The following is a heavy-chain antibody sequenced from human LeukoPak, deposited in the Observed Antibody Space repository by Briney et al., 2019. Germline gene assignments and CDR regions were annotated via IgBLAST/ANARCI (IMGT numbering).Heavy chain of an antibody. CDR1: GGSFSGYY. CDR2: INHSGST. Sequence: SETLSLTCAVYGGSFSGYYWSWIRQPPGKGLEWIGEINHSGSTNYNPSLKSRVTISVDTSKNQFSLKLSSVTAADTAVYYCARDYGITGTTPTVDYWGQGTLVTVSS. CDR3: ARDYGITGTTPTVDY. J-gene: IGHJ4*02. V-gene: IGHV4-34*01. D-gene: IGHD1-7*01.